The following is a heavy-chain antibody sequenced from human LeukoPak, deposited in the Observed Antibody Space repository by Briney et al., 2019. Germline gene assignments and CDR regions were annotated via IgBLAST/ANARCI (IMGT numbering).Heavy chain of an antibody. V-gene: IGHV3-23*01. CDR1: GFTFSNYA. J-gene: IGHJ5*02. CDR2: ISGSGDST. Sequence: GSLRLSCAASGFTFSNYAMRWVRQAPGKGLEWVSGISGSGDSTYYADSVKGRFTISRDNAKNTLNLQMNSLRAEDTAVYYCARDLGQYYDTSDNWFGPWGQGTLVTVSS. D-gene: IGHD3-22*01. CDR3: ARDLGQYYDTSDNWFGP.